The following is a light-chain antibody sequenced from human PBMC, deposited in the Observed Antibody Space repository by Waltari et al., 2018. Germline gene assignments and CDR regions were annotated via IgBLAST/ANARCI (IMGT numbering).Light chain of an antibody. J-gene: IGKJ1*01. CDR3: QRYDSVPRT. Sequence: QMTHSPSSLSASVGDRVTLTCRASQGIDNFLAWYQQKPGKAPRLLIYGAFTLPSGAPSRFSGSMSGTDFTLTISDLQSDDVATYYCQRYDSVPRTFGQGTKVEI. CDR1: QGIDNF. V-gene: IGKV1-27*01. CDR2: GAF.